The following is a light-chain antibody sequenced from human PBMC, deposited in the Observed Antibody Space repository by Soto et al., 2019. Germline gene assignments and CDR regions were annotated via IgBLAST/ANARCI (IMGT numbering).Light chain of an antibody. J-gene: IGKJ2*01. Sequence: DFVMTQSPDSLAVSLGERATINCKSSQSVLYNSNNKNYLAWYQQKPGQPPKLLIYWASTRQSGVPDRFSGSGSGTDFTFTISSLQAEDVAVYYCQQYYSTPYTFGQGTKLEIK. V-gene: IGKV4-1*01. CDR2: WAS. CDR1: QSVLYNSNNKNY. CDR3: QQYYSTPYT.